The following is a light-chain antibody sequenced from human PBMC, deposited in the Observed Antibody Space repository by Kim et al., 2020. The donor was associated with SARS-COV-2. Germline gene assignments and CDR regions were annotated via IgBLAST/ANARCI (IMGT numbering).Light chain of an antibody. CDR2: AAS. J-gene: IGKJ2*01. V-gene: IGKV3-20*01. CDR3: QQYGSSPYT. Sequence: LSPGERGTLSCRASQSVSSNYLTWYQQKPGQAARLFIYAASRRVTGIPDRFSGSGSGTDFTLTISRLEPEDFAVYYCQQYGSSPYTFGQGTKLEI. CDR1: QSVSSNY.